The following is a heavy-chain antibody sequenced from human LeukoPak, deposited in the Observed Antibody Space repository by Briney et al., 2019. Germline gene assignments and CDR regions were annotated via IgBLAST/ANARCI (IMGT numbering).Heavy chain of an antibody. V-gene: IGHV3-30*04. CDR3: ARALFQYSSSIDY. J-gene: IGHJ4*02. D-gene: IGHD6-13*01. CDR2: ISFDGSNK. Sequence: PWGSLRLSCAASGFTFSSYTMHWVRQAPGKGLEWVAVISFDGSNKYYADSVKGRFTISRDNSKNTLYLQMSSLRAEDTAVYYCARALFQYSSSIDYWGQGTLVTVSS. CDR1: GFTFSSYT.